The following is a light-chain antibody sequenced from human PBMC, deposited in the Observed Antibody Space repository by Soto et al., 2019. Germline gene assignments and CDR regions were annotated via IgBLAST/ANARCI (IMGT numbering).Light chain of an antibody. CDR3: QPRHNWPIT. Sequence: EIVLTQSPATLLWSPRARSTLSGRASETIRGLLAWYQQRPGQPPRLLIYDTYNRATGITARFSGSGSGTDFTLTISGLEPADLGVYYCQPRHNWPITVGQGTRLEIK. CDR1: ETIRGL. CDR2: DTY. J-gene: IGKJ5*01. V-gene: IGKV3-11*01.